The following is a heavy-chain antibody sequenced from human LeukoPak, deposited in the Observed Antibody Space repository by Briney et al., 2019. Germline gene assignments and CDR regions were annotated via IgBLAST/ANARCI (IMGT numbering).Heavy chain of an antibody. V-gene: IGHV5-51*01. D-gene: IGHD3-22*01. CDR2: IYPGDSDT. CDR3: ARRAYYYDSSGYSIRDYYGMDV. J-gene: IGHJ6*02. Sequence: GVSLKISCKGSGYSFTSYWIGWVRQVPGKGLEWMGIIYPGDSDTRYSPSFQGQVTISADKSISPAYLQWSSLKASDTAMYYCARRAYYYDSSGYSIRDYYGMDVWGQGTTVTVSS. CDR1: GYSFTSYW.